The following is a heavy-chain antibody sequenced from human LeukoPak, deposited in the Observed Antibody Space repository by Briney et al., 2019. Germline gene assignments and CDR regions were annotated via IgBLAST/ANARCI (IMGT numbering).Heavy chain of an antibody. J-gene: IGHJ3*02. CDR1: GFTVRNNY. V-gene: IGHV3-53*01. CDR2: IYSGGST. Sequence: GGSLRLSCAASGFTVRNNYMSWVRQAPGKGLEWVSVIYSGGSTYYADSVKGRFTFSKDNSKNTLYLQMTNLRVEDTAAYYYARGVGQDAFDIWGQGTMVTVSS. D-gene: IGHD1-26*01. CDR3: ARGVGQDAFDI.